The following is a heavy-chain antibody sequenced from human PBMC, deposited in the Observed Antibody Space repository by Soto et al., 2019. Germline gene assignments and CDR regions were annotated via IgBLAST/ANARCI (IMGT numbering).Heavy chain of an antibody. J-gene: IGHJ4*02. CDR1: GFTFSSYA. D-gene: IGHD3-10*01. CDR2: ISGSGGST. CDR3: AKDRTMVRGSPMYYFDY. Sequence: GGSLRLSCSASGFTFSSYAMSWVRQAPGKGLEWVSAISGSGGSTYYADSVKGRFTISRDNSKNTLYLQMNSLRAEDTAVYYCAKDRTMVRGSPMYYFDYWGQGTLVTVSS. V-gene: IGHV3-23*01.